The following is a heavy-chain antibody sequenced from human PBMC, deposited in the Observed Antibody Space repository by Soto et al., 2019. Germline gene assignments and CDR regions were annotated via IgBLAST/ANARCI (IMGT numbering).Heavy chain of an antibody. CDR1: GFICSSYD. CDR2: ILVGGST. V-gene: IGHV3-23*01. D-gene: IGHD2-8*02. J-gene: IGHJ3*02. CDR3: AKATATGGGAFDI. Sequence: SLRLSCAASGFICSSYDMSWVRQAPGKGLEWVSTILVGGSTHYEDSVKGRFTISRDTSKNTVYLQMNSLTAGDTAMYYCAKATATGGGAFDICGQGTMVTVSS.